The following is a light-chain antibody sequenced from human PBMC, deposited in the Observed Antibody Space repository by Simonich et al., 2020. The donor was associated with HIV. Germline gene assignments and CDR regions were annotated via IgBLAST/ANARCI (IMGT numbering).Light chain of an antibody. CDR3: SSYTSSSTLV. CDR1: SSDIGTYNY. V-gene: IGLV2-14*03. Sequence: QSALTQPASVSGSPGQSITISCTGTSSDIGTYNYVSWYQQPPGKAPKLMIYDVSNRPSGVSNRFSGSKYGNTASLTISGLQAEDEADYYCSSYTSSSTLVFGGGTKLTVL. CDR2: DVS. J-gene: IGLJ2*01.